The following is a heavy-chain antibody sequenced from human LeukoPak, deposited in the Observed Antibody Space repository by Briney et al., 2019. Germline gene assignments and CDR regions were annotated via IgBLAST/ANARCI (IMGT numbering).Heavy chain of an antibody. J-gene: IGHJ4*02. CDR2: ISYDGGNK. CDR3: ARVSDYGDYGYFDY. D-gene: IGHD4-17*01. Sequence: GGSLRLSCAASGFTFSRYAMHWVRQAPGKGLEWVAVISYDGGNKYYADSVKGRFTISRDNSKNTLYLQMNSLRAEDTAVYYCARVSDYGDYGYFDYWGQGTLVTVSS. CDR1: GFTFSRYA. V-gene: IGHV3-30-3*01.